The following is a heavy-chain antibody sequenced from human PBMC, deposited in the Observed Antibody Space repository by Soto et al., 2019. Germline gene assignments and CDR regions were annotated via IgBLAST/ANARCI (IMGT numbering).Heavy chain of an antibody. Sequence: SVKVSCKASGGTFSSYAISWVRQAPGQGLEWMGGIIPIFGTANYAQKFQGRVTITADESTSTAYMELSSLRSEDTAVYYCARGYYDSSGYYVYWYFDLWGRGTLVTVSS. D-gene: IGHD3-22*01. J-gene: IGHJ2*01. CDR3: ARGYYDSSGYYVYWYFDL. CDR2: IIPIFGTA. CDR1: GGTFSSYA. V-gene: IGHV1-69*13.